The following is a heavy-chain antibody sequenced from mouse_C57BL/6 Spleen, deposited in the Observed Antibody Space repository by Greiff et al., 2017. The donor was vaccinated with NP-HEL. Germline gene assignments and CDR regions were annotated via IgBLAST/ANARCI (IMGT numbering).Heavy chain of an antibody. D-gene: IGHD1-1*01. J-gene: IGHJ1*03. CDR2: IYPRSGNT. CDR1: GYTFTSYG. Sequence: VQVVESGAELARPGASVKLSCKASGYTFTSYGISWVKQRTGQGLEWIGEIYPRSGNTYYNEKFKGKATLTADKSSSTAYMELRSLTSEDSAVYFCARRGAVVGYFDVWGTGTTVTVSS. V-gene: IGHV1-81*01. CDR3: ARRGAVVGYFDV.